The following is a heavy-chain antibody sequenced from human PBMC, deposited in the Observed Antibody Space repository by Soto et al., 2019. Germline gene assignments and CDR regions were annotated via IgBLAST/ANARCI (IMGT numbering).Heavy chain of an antibody. CDR2: ISGSGGNT. CDR1: GFTFSSYA. Sequence: GGSLRLSCAASGFTFSSYAMSWVRQAPGKGLEWVSAISGSGGNTYYADSVKGRFTISRDNSKNTLYLQMNSLRAEDTAVYYCAKENWIYYDSSGYPDYWGQGTLVTVSS. V-gene: IGHV3-23*01. CDR3: AKENWIYYDSSGYPDY. D-gene: IGHD3-22*01. J-gene: IGHJ4*02.